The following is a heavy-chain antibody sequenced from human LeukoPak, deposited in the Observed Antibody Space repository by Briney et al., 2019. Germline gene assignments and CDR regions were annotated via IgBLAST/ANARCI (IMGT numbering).Heavy chain of an antibody. CDR3: ARTRIAAAGTLDY. D-gene: IGHD6-13*01. CDR1: GYSISSGYY. CDR2: IYHSGST. Sequence: SETPSLTCAVSGYSISSGYYWGCIRQPPGKGLEWVGIIYHSGSTYYNPSLKSRLTISVDTSKNQFSPKLSSVTAADTAVYYCARTRIAAAGTLDYWGQGTLVTVPS. V-gene: IGHV4-38-2*01. J-gene: IGHJ4*02.